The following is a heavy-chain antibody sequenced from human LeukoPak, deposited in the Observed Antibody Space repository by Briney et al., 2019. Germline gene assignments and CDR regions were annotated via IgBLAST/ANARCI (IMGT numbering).Heavy chain of an antibody. D-gene: IGHD6-19*01. V-gene: IGHV3-30*02. CDR1: GFTFSSYA. Sequence: GGSLRLSCAASGFTFSSYAMNWVRQAPGKGLEWVAFIRYDGIYKYYADSVKGRFTIFRDKSKTTLFLQMDSLRAEDTAAYYCAKDPEKGLAVARLEHWGQGTLVTVSS. J-gene: IGHJ5*02. CDR2: IRYDGIYK. CDR3: AKDPEKGLAVARLEH.